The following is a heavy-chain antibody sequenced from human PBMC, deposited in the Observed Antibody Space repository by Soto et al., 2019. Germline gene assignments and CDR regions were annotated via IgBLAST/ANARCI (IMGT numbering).Heavy chain of an antibody. V-gene: IGHV1-69*01. D-gene: IGHD2-15*01. Sequence: QVQLVQSGAEVRKPGSSVKVSCKVSGGTFKSYAISWLRQAPGQGLEWVGGFIPLFGTANYARDFEGRVTITADESTSTVYMELSSLRSGDTALFFCARGLTVYSSVLNYLYAQDVWGQRTTVTVSS. CDR3: ARGLTVYSSVLNYLYAQDV. CDR2: FIPLFGTA. CDR1: GGTFKSYA. J-gene: IGHJ6*02.